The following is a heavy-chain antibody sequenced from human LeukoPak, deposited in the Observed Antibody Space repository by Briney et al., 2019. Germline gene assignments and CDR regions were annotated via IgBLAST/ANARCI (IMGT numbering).Heavy chain of an antibody. D-gene: IGHD5-24*01. J-gene: IGHJ4*02. Sequence: GGSLRLSCAVSGFTFSDYYMSWIRQAPGKGLEWVSYISSSGSTMYHADSVKGRFIISRDNAKNSLYLQMNSLRAEDTAVYYCARDPVEISYDYWGQGTLVTVSS. CDR1: GFTFSDYY. CDR3: ARDPVEISYDY. V-gene: IGHV3-11*04. CDR2: ISSSGSTM.